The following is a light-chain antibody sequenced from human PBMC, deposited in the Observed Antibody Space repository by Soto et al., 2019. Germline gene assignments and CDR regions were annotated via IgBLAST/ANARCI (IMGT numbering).Light chain of an antibody. V-gene: IGKV4-1*01. CDR2: WAS. Sequence: DLVMTQSPDSLAVSLGERATINCKSSQSVLYSSNNNNYLAWYQQKPGQPPKLLIYWASTRESGVPDRFSGSGSGTDFTLTISSLQAEDVAVYYCQQYYSPPHTFGQGTKLEIK. CDR3: QQYYSPPHT. CDR1: QSVLYSSNNNNY. J-gene: IGKJ2*01.